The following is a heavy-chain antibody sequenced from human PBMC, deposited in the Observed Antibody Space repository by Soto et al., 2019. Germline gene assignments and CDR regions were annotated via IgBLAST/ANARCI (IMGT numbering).Heavy chain of an antibody. CDR2: IYYSGST. V-gene: IGHV4-59*01. Sequence: QVQLQESGPGLVKPSETLSLTCTVSGGSISSYYWSWIRQPPGKGLEWIGYIYYSGSTNYNPSLMSRVTLSVDTSKNQFSLKLSSVSAADTAVYYCVAGSGWYGPVGYWGQGTLVTVSS. CDR1: GGSISSYY. CDR3: VAGSGWYGPVGY. J-gene: IGHJ4*02. D-gene: IGHD6-19*01.